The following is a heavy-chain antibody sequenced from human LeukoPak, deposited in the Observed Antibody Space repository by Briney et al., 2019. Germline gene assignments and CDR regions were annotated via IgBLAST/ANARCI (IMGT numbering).Heavy chain of an antibody. Sequence: SETLSLTCTVSGGSLSSSSYSWGWIRQPPGKGLEWIGTMYYSGSTHSNPSLKSRVTISVDTSKNQFSLKLSSVTVADTAVYYCARVVAARSRWFDPWGQGTLVTVSS. CDR1: GGSLSSSSYS. D-gene: IGHD6-6*01. CDR2: MYYSGST. J-gene: IGHJ5*02. V-gene: IGHV4-39*07. CDR3: ARVVAARSRWFDP.